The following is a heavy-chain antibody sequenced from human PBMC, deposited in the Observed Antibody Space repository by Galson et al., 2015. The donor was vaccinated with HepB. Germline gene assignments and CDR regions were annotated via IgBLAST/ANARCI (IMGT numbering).Heavy chain of an antibody. D-gene: IGHD4/OR15-4a*01. CDR3: ARDRDYRFDY. J-gene: IGHJ4*02. V-gene: IGHV1-18*04. Sequence: SVKVSCKASGYTFTTNGISWVRQAPGQGLEWMGWISANSGNTKYAQNSQERVTLTRVTSTSTVYLELRNLRSDDTAAYYCARDRDYRFDYWGQGTLVTVSS. CDR2: ISANSGNT. CDR1: GYTFTTNG.